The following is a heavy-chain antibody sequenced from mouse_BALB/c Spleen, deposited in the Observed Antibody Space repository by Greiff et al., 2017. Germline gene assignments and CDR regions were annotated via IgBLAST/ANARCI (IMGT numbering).Heavy chain of an antibody. CDR2: ISTYYGDA. CDR1: GYTFTDYA. V-gene: IGHV1S137*01. J-gene: IGHJ1*01. CDR3: ARSGGNYVWYFDV. D-gene: IGHD2-1*01. Sequence: QVQLKQSGAELVRPGVSVKISCKGSGYTFTDYAMHWVKQSHAKSLEWIGVISTYYGDASYNQKFKGKATMTVDKSSSTAYMELARLTSEDSAIYYCARSGGNYVWYFDVWGAGTTVTVSS.